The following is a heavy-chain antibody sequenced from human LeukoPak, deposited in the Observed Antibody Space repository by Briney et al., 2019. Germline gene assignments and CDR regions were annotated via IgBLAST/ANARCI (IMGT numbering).Heavy chain of an antibody. V-gene: IGHV4-59*01. CDR1: GGSISSYY. CDR3: ASSGEEDSNFDY. J-gene: IGHJ4*02. CDR2: IYYSGST. Sequence: SETLSLTCTVSGGSISSYYWSWIRQPPGKGLEWIGYIYYSGSTNYNPSLKSRVTISVDTSKNQFSLKLSSVTAADTAVYYCASSGEEDSNFDYWGQGALVTVSS. D-gene: IGHD7-27*01.